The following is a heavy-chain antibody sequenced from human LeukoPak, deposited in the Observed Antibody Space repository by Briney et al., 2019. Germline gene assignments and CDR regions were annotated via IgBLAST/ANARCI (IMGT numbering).Heavy chain of an antibody. Sequence: PSETLSLTCSVSGGSLSSGGYYWSWVRQPPGKGLEWIGYTYYTGSTYYKPSLNSRLTISVGGSRNQFSLQLRSVTAADTAVYYCARGLNYAGSGYYFDSWGPGTLVTVSS. CDR2: TYYTGST. CDR3: ARGLNYAGSGYYFDS. D-gene: IGHD3-22*01. CDR1: GGSLSSGGYY. V-gene: IGHV4-30-2*01. J-gene: IGHJ4*02.